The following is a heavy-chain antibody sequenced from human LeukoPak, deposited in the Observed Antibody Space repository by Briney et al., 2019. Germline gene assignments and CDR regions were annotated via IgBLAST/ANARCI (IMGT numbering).Heavy chain of an antibody. D-gene: IGHD1-26*01. Sequence: SETLSLTCTVSGGSISSYYWSWIRQPPGKGLEWIGYIYYSGSTNYNPSLKSRVTISVDTSKNQFSLKLSSVTAADTAVYYCARESGGSYSWWFDPWGQGTLVTVSS. CDR1: GGSISSYY. J-gene: IGHJ5*02. V-gene: IGHV4-59*01. CDR2: IYYSGST. CDR3: ARESGGSYSWWFDP.